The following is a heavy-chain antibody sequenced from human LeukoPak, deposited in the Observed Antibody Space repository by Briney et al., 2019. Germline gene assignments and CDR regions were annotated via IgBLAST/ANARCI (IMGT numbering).Heavy chain of an antibody. V-gene: IGHV1-18*01. CDR3: ARSTYYDFWSGYSNYYYGMDV. CDR1: GYTFTSYG. Sequence: ASVKVSCKASGYTFTSYGISWVRQAPGQGLGWMGWISAYNGNTNYAQKLQGRVTMTTDTSTSTAYMELRSLRSDDTAVYYCARSTYYDFWSGYSNYYYGMDVWGQGTTVTVSS. J-gene: IGHJ6*02. D-gene: IGHD3-3*01. CDR2: ISAYNGNT.